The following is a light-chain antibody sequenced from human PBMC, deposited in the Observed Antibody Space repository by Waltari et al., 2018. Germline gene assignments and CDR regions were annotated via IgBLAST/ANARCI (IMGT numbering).Light chain of an antibody. CDR1: QSVTNY. CDR3: QQRSNWPRT. Sequence: EIVLTQSPDTLSLSPGERATLSCRASQSVTNYLAWYQQKPGQAPRVLIYSASSGSGTDFTLTISSLEPEDFAGYYCQQRSNWPRTFGQGTKVEVK. J-gene: IGKJ1*01. CDR2: SAS. V-gene: IGKV3-11*01.